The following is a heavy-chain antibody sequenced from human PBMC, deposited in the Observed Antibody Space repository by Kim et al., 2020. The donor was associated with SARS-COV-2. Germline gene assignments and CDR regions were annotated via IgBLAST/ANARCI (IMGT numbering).Heavy chain of an antibody. CDR2: ISYEGTNK. Sequence: GGSLRLSCAAPGFTFSTYGMHWVRQAPGKGLEWVAVISYEGTNKYHADSVQGRFTISRDNSKNTLYLQMNSLRVEDTAVYYCAKDGLNYYGSGRSDYFDYWGQGTLVTVSS. V-gene: IGHV3-30*18. D-gene: IGHD3-10*01. CDR3: AKDGLNYYGSGRSDYFDY. CDR1: GFTFSTYG. J-gene: IGHJ4*02.